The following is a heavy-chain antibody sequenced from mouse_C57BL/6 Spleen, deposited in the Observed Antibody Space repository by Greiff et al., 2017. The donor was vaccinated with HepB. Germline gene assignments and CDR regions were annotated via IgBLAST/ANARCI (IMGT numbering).Heavy chain of an antibody. CDR2: ISDGGSYT. CDR3: ARDGGRRYFDV. Sequence: EVKLVESGGGLVKPGGSLKLSCAASGFTFSSYAMSWVRQTPEKRLEWVATISDGGSYTYYPDNVKGRFTISRDNAKNNLYLQMSHLKSEDTAMYYCARDGGRRYFDVWGTGTTVTVSS. D-gene: IGHD3-3*01. J-gene: IGHJ1*03. V-gene: IGHV5-4*01. CDR1: GFTFSSYA.